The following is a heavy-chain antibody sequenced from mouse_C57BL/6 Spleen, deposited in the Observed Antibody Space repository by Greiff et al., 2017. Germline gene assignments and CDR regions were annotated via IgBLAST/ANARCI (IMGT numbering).Heavy chain of an antibody. J-gene: IGHJ3*01. CDR3: TFGANYDYDFAY. CDR2: IRNKANNHAT. V-gene: IGHV6-6*01. D-gene: IGHD2-4*01. Sequence: EVQLVESGGGLVQPGGSMKLSCAASGFTFSDAWMDWVRQSPEKGLEWVAEIRNKANNHATYYAESVKGRFTISRDDSKSSVYLQMNSLRAEDTGIYYCTFGANYDYDFAYWGQGTLVTVSA. CDR1: GFTFSDAW.